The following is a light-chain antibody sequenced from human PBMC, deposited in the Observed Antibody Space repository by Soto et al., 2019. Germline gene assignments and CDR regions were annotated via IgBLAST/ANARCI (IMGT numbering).Light chain of an antibody. Sequence: EIVLTQFSAILAIFPGERANLLCRASQSVSSYFAWYQQKPGQAPRLLIYDASNRATGVPARFSGSGSGADFTLTISSLEPEDFAVYYCQQRRYWPVTFGQGTKVDIK. J-gene: IGKJ1*01. V-gene: IGKV3-11*01. CDR1: QSVSSY. CDR3: QQRRYWPVT. CDR2: DAS.